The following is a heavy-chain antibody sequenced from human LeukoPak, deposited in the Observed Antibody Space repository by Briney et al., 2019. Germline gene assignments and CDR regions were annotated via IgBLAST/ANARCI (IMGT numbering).Heavy chain of an antibody. D-gene: IGHD3-10*01. CDR2: INPSGGST. J-gene: IGHJ6*02. V-gene: IGHV1-46*01. CDR1: GYTFTSYY. CDR3: ARGSMVRGVITPYYYYYYGMDV. Sequence: ASVKVSCKASGYTFTSYYMHWVRQAPGQGLEWMGIINPSGGSTSYAQKFQGRVTMTRDTSTSTVYMELSSLRSEDTAVYYCARGSMVRGVITPYYYYYYGMDVWGQGTTVTVSS.